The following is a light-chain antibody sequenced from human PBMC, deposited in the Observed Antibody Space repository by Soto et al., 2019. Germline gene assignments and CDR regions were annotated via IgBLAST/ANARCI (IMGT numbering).Light chain of an antibody. V-gene: IGKV3-15*01. CDR1: QSVSSD. CDR3: QQYNNWPGT. Sequence: IVMTQSPATLSVSPGERATLSCRASQSVSSDLAWFQQKPGQAPRLLIYGASTRVTGIPARFSGSGSGTEFTLTVSSLKSEDFAFYYCQQYNNWPGTFGQGTKVEI. CDR2: GAS. J-gene: IGKJ1*01.